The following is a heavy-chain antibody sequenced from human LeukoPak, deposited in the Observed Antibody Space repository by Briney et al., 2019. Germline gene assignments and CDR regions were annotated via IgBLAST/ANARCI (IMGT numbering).Heavy chain of an antibody. CDR1: GFTFSSYA. J-gene: IGHJ5*02. Sequence: GGSLRLSCAASGFTFSSYAMSWVRQAPGKGLEWVSTINDSGGSTYYADSVKGRFTISRDNSKNTLYLQMNSLRAEDTAVYYCARGTYYYGSGSYEGNWFDPWGQGTLVTVSS. CDR2: INDSGGST. D-gene: IGHD3-10*01. V-gene: IGHV3-23*01. CDR3: ARGTYYYGSGSYEGNWFDP.